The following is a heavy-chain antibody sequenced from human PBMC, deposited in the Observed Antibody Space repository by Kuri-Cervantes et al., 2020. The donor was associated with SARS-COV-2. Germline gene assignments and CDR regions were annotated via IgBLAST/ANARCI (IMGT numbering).Heavy chain of an antibody. CDR2: ISSSSSYI. CDR3: AKDRPAWGIVVPAAILGEAVGY. CDR1: GFTFSTYT. D-gene: IGHD2-2*01. J-gene: IGHJ4*02. V-gene: IGHV3-21*04. Sequence: GGSLRLFCAASGFTFSTYTLIWLRQAPGKGLEWVSSISSSSSYIYYADSVKGRFTISRDNAKNSLYLQMNSLRAEDTAVYYCAKDRPAWGIVVPAAILGEAVGYWGQGTLVTVSS.